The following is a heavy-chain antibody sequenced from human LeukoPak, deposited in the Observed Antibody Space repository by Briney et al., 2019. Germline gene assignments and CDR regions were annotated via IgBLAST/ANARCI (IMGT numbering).Heavy chain of an antibody. J-gene: IGHJ4*02. CDR2: ISGSGYTR. Sequence: GGSLRLSCAASGFTFSSYAMNWVRQAPGRGLEWVSSISGSGYTRHYADSVQGRFTISRDNSNNTLYLQMNSLRAEDTAVYYCANYRQSITAAGNSREFADYWGQGTLVTVSS. CDR1: GFTFSSYA. CDR3: ANYRQSITAAGNSREFADY. D-gene: IGHD6-13*01. V-gene: IGHV3-23*01.